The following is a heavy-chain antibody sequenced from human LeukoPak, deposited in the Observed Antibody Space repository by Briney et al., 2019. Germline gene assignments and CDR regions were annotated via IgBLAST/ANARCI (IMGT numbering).Heavy chain of an antibody. CDR3: ARGPAGSSGWYAFDH. V-gene: IGHV4-59*01. J-gene: IGHJ4*02. D-gene: IGHD6-19*01. Sequence: PSETLSLTCTVSGGSISSYYWSWIRKPPGEGLEWIGYIYDSGSTNYNPSLRSRVTISVDTSKNQFSLKLSSVTAADTAVYYCARGPAGSSGWYAFDHWGQGTLVTVSS. CDR1: GGSISSYY. CDR2: IYDSGST.